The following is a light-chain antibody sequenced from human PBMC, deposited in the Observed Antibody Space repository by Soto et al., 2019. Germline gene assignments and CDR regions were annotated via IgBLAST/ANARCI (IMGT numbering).Light chain of an antibody. CDR1: QSVLHSSNNKNY. J-gene: IGKJ1*01. V-gene: IGKV4-1*01. CDR2: WAS. CDR3: QQYFTTPWT. Sequence: DIVMTQSPGSLAVSLGERATINCTSSQSVLHSSNNKNYLAWNQQKPGQPPKLLIYWASTRESGVPDRFSGSGSVTDFTLTISCLQAEDVAVYYCQQYFTTPWTFGQGTKVEIK.